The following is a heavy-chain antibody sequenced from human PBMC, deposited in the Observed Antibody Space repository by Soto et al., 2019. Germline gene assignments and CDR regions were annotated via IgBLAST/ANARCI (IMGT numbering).Heavy chain of an antibody. CDR3: ARQEGQPPRGRGAALNPVDFDY. J-gene: IGHJ4*02. V-gene: IGHV4-39*01. Sequence: QLQLQESGPGLVKPSETLSLTCTVSGGSISSSSYYWGWIRQPPGKGLEWIGRIYYSGSTYYNPYLKSRVTISLDTSKNQFSLKLSSVTAADTAVYYCARQEGQPPRGRGAALNPVDFDYWGQGTLVTVSS. D-gene: IGHD6-13*01. CDR1: GGSISSSSYY. CDR2: IYYSGST.